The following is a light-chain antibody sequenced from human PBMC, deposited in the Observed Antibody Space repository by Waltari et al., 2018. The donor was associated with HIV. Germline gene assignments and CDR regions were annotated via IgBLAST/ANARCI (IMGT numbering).Light chain of an antibody. V-gene: IGLV2-23*02. CDR1: SSDVGSSNL. CDR3: CSYAGSRTLWV. CDR2: EVN. J-gene: IGLJ3*02. Sequence: QSALTQPASVSGSPGQSITISCTGTSSDVGSSNLVSWYQQHPGKAPKLMIYEVNKRPSGVSIRFSGSKSGITASLTISGLQAEDEADYYCCSYAGSRTLWVFGGGTKVTVL.